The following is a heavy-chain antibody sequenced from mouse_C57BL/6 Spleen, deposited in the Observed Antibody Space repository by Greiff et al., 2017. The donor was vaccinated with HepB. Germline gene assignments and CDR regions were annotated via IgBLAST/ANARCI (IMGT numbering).Heavy chain of an antibody. D-gene: IGHD1-1*01. CDR3: TRIYYYGCSYAMDY. V-gene: IGHV1-82*01. CDR2: IYPGDGDT. Sequence: QVQLQQSGPELVKPGASVKISCKASGYAFSSSWMNWVKQRPGKGLEWIGRIYPGDGDTNYNGKFKGKATLTADKSSSTAYMQLSSLTSEDSAVYFCTRIYYYGCSYAMDYWGQGTSVAVSS. J-gene: IGHJ4*01. CDR1: GYAFSSSW.